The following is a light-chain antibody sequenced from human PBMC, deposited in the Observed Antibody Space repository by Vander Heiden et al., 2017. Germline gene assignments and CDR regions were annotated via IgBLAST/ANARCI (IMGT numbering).Light chain of an antibody. Sequence: EIVMTPSPATLSVSPGETATLSCRASQSVSSNLAWYQQKPGQAPRLLIDGASTRATGIPARCSGSGSGTEFTLTISSLQSEDFAVYYWQQYNNWPPWTFGQGTKVESK. CDR3: QQYNNWPPWT. J-gene: IGKJ1*01. CDR2: GAS. CDR1: QSVSSN. V-gene: IGKV3-15*01.